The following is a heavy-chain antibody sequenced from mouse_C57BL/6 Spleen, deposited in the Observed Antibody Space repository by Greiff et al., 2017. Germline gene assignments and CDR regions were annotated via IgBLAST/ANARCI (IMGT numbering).Heavy chain of an antibody. V-gene: IGHV1-64*01. CDR2: FHPNSGST. CDR3: ARSGDYDEFDY. CDR1: GYTFTSYW. Sequence: QVQLQQPGAELVKPGASVKLSCKASGYTFTSYWMHWVKQRPGQGLEWIGMFHPNSGSTNYNEKFKSKATLTVDKSSSTAYMQLSSLTSEDSAVYYCARSGDYDEFDYWGQGTTLTVSS. J-gene: IGHJ2*01. D-gene: IGHD2-4*01.